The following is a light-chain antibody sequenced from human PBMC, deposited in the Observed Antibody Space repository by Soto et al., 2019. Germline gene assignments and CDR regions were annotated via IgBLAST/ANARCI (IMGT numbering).Light chain of an antibody. CDR1: QRVHNW. Sequence: DIHMTQSPSTRSASVGDRVTITCRASQRVHNWLAWYQQKPVKAPNLLIYDASTLQSGIPSRFSGSGSGTEFTLTISSLQPDDFATYYCQQYTTYPSTFGQGTKLEIK. V-gene: IGKV1-5*01. J-gene: IGKJ2*01. CDR3: QQYTTYPST. CDR2: DAS.